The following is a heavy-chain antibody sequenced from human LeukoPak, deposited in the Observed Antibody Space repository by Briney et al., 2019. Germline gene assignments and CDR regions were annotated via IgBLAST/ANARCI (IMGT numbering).Heavy chain of an antibody. Sequence: GGSLRLSCAASKFTFSYYSMSWVRQAPGKGLEWVSAISGSGGSTYFADSVKGRFTISRDNSKNTLHLQMNSLRAEDTAVYYCSIASVYRRVDPWGEGTLVTVSS. V-gene: IGHV3-23*01. CDR3: SIASVYRRVDP. CDR2: ISGSGGST. J-gene: IGHJ5*02. CDR1: KFTFSYYS. D-gene: IGHD2-8*01.